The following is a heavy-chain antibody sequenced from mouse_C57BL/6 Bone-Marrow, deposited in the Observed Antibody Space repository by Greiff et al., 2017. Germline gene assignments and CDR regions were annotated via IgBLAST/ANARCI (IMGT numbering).Heavy chain of an antibody. J-gene: IGHJ4*01. CDR1: GYSFTDYN. V-gene: IGHV1-39*01. CDR2: INPNYGTT. Sequence: EVKVVESGPELVKPGASVKISCKASGYSFTDYNMNWVKQSNGKSLEWIGVINPNYGTTSYNQKFKGKATLTVDPSSSTAYMQLNSLTSEDSAVYYFARVFYYPADYYAMDDWGQGTSVTVSS. D-gene: IGHD2-1*01. CDR3: ARVFYYPADYYAMDD.